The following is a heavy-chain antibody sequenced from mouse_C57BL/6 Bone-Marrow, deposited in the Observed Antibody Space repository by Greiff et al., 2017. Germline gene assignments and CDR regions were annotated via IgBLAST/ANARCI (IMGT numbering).Heavy chain of an antibody. CDR1: GFTFSDYY. CDR3: ARLPYYFDY. J-gene: IGHJ2*01. Sequence: EVQVVESEGGLVQPGSSMKLSCTASGFTFSDYYMAWVRQVPEKGLEWVANINYDGSSTYYLDSLKSRFIISRDNANNILYLQMSSLKSEDTATYYCARLPYYFDYWGQGTTLTVSS. V-gene: IGHV5-16*01. CDR2: INYDGSST.